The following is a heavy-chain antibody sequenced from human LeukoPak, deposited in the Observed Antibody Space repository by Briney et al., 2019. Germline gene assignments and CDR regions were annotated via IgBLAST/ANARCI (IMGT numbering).Heavy chain of an antibody. J-gene: IGHJ5*02. CDR3: ARDYGGDAGLDA. CDR2: IWSDDRNK. D-gene: IGHD4-23*01. V-gene: IGHV3-33*01. CDR1: GFTFSSYG. Sequence: GGSLRLSCAASGFTFSSYGMHWVRQAPGKGLEWVALIWSDDRNKYYADSVKGQFTISRDNSKNTLYLQMNSLRAEDTAVYYCARDYGGDAGLDAWGQGTLVTVSS.